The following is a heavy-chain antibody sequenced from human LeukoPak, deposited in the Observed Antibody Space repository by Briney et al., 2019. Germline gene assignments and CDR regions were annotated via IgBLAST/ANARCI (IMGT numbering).Heavy chain of an antibody. V-gene: IGHV1-46*01. D-gene: IGHD3-22*01. CDR2: INPSGGST. CDR1: GYTFTSYG. CDR3: ARPRGPSSGLDY. Sequence: GASVKVSCKASGYTFTSYGISWVRQAPGQGLEWMGIINPSGGSTSYAQKFQGRVTMTRDTSTSTVYMELSSLRSEDTAVYYCARPRGPSSGLDYWGQGTLVTVSS. J-gene: IGHJ4*02.